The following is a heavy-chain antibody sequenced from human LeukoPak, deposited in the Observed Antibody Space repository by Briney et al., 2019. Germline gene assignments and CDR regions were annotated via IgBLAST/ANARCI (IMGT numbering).Heavy chain of an antibody. Sequence: PGQSLRLSCAAAGFTFRSYAMSWVSQSPGKGLEWVSTIRGRGGFTFYADFVKGRFSISRDSSKLYLQMSTLRAEDTAVYYCARSFYYSDSSDYYYVFGYWGQGTLVTVSS. CDR2: IRGRGGFT. CDR1: GFTFRSYA. V-gene: IGHV3-23*01. J-gene: IGHJ4*02. D-gene: IGHD3-22*01. CDR3: ARSFYYSDSSDYYYVFGY.